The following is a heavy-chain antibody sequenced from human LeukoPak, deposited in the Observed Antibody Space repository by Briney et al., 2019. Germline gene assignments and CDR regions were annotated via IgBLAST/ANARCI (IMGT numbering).Heavy chain of an antibody. CDR1: GFTFDDYA. CDR3: AKDEYSSSWYYFDY. Sequence: RSGGSLRLSCAASGFTFDDYAMHWVRQAPGKGLEWVSGISWNSGSIGYADSVKGRFTISRDNAKNSLYLQMNSLRAEDTALYYCAKDEYSSSWYYFDYWGQGTLVIVSS. CDR2: ISWNSGSI. D-gene: IGHD6-13*01. V-gene: IGHV3-9*01. J-gene: IGHJ4*02.